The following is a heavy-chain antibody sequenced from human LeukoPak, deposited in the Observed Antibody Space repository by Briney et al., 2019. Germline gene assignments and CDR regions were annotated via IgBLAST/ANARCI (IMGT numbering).Heavy chain of an antibody. D-gene: IGHD5-18*01. V-gene: IGHV1-2*02. CDR3: AREMVDTAMGAFYGMDV. CDR1: GYTFTGYY. CDR2: INPNSGGT. J-gene: IGHJ6*02. Sequence: ASVKVSCKASGYTFTGYYMHWVRQAPGQGLEWMGWINPNSGGTNYAQKFQGRVTMTRVTSISTAYMELSRLRSDDTAVYYCAREMVDTAMGAFYGMDVWGQGTTVTVSS.